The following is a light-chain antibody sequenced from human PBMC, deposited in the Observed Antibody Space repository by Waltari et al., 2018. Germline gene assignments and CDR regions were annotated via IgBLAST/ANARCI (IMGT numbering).Light chain of an antibody. J-gene: IGKJ1*01. CDR3: QQYDNSLWT. Sequence: VLTQSPAPLTLSPGETATLSCRASKRVSSNYLAWYQQKPGQAPRLLIYGPSTRATDIPVRFSGSGSGTDFTLTISRLEPEDFAVYYCQQYDNSLWTFGQGTKVEIK. CDR1: KRVSSNY. CDR2: GPS. V-gene: IGKV3-20*01.